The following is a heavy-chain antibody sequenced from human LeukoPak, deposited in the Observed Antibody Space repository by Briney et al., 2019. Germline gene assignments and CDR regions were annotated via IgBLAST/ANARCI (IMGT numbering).Heavy chain of an antibody. CDR3: ARGLPAQRYGSGRHNWFDP. CDR1: GYTFTGYY. CDR2: INPNSGGA. J-gene: IGHJ5*02. V-gene: IGHV1-2*02. Sequence: ASVKVSCKASGYTFTGYYMHWVRQAPGQGLEWMGWINPNSGGANYAQKFQGRVTMTRDTSISTAYMELSRLSSDDTAVYYCARGLPAQRYGSGRHNWFDPWGQGTLVTVSS. D-gene: IGHD3-10*01.